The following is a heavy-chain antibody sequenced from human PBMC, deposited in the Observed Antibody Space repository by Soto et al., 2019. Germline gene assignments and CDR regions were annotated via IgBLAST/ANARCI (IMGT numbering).Heavy chain of an antibody. D-gene: IGHD6-13*01. CDR2: INHSGST. CDR1: GGSFSGYY. CDR3: ASIGSAGGPQGETAAGTPNWFDP. V-gene: IGHV4-34*01. Sequence: SETLSLTCAVYGGSFSGYYWSWIRQPPGKGLEWIGEINHSGSTNYNPSLKSRVTISVDTSKNQFSLKLSSVTAADTAVYYCASIGSAGGPQGETAAGTPNWFDPWGQGTLVTVSS. J-gene: IGHJ5*02.